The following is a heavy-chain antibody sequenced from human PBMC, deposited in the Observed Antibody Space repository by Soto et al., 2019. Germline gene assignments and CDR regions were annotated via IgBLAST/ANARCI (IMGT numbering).Heavy chain of an antibody. CDR1: GFTFSSYA. J-gene: IGHJ6*03. CDR3: ARMDYYYYYYMDV. Sequence: PGGSLRLSCAASGFTFSSYAMSWVRQAPGKGLEWVSAISGSGGSTYYADSVKGRFTISRDNPKNTLYLQMNSLRAEDTAVYYCARMDYYYYYYMDVWGKGTTVTVSS. D-gene: IGHD2-8*01. V-gene: IGHV3-23*01. CDR2: ISGSGGST.